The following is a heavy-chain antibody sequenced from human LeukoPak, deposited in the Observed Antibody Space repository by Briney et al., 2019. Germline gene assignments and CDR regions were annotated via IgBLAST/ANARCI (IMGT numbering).Heavy chain of an antibody. J-gene: IGHJ4*02. D-gene: IGHD4-17*01. CDR3: ASTTVTAREKYYFEY. V-gene: IGHV5-51*01. CDR1: GYSITSYW. Sequence: GESLKISCKGSGYSITSYWIGWVRQMPGKGLEWMGIIYPGDSDTRYSPSFQGQVTISADKSISTAYLQWSSLKASDTAMYYCASTTVTAREKYYFEYWGQGTLVTVSS. CDR2: IYPGDSDT.